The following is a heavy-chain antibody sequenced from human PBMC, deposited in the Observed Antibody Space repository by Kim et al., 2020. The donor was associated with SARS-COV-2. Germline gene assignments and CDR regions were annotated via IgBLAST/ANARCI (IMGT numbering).Heavy chain of an antibody. Sequence: ASVKVSCKASGYTFTSYYMHWVRQAPGQGLEWMGIINPSGGSTSYAQKFQGRVTMTRDTSTSTVYMELSSLRSEDTAVYYCARDGETTGLGGYFDYWGQGTLVTVSS. D-gene: IGHD4-17*01. CDR3: ARDGETTGLGGYFDY. CDR2: INPSGGST. J-gene: IGHJ4*02. V-gene: IGHV1-46*01. CDR1: GYTFTSYY.